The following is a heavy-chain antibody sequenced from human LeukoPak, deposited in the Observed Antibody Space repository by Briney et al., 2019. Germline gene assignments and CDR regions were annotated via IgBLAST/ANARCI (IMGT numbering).Heavy chain of an antibody. CDR1: GFTFSSCA. J-gene: IGHJ4*02. D-gene: IGHD3-22*01. V-gene: IGHV3-23*01. CDR2: ISGSGGST. CDR3: ARGLNDSSGLAH. Sequence: GGSLRLSCAASGFTFSSCAMSWVRQAPGKGLEWVSAISGSGGSTYYADSVKGRFTISRDNSKNTLSLQMNSLRAEDTAVYYCARGLNDSSGLAHWGQGTLVTVSS.